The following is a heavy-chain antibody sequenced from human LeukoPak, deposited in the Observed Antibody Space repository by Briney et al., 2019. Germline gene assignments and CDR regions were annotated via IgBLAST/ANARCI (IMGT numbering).Heavy chain of an antibody. D-gene: IGHD5-18*01. CDR1: GGSINNYY. J-gene: IGHJ6*03. CDR3: ARGYSYGYGGFSGYHYYYYMDV. V-gene: IGHV4-59*01. Sequence: PSETLSLTCTVSGGSINNYYWSWIRQPPGKGLEWIGYIYDSGNSNYSPSLKSRVTISVDTSKNQFSLKLTSVTAADTAVYYCARGYSYGYGGFSGYHYYYYMDVWGKGTTVTVSS. CDR2: IYDSGNS.